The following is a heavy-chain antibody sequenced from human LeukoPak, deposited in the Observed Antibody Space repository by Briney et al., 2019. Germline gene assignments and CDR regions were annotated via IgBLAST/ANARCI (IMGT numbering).Heavy chain of an antibody. V-gene: IGHV4-4*02. CDR2: IYHSGST. D-gene: IGHD3-16*01. Sequence: TSETLSLTCAVSGGSISSSNWWSWVRQPPGKGLEWIGEIYHSGSTNYNPSLKSRVTISVDKSKNQFSLKLSSVTAADTAVYYCARVGGALVRDAFDIWGQGTMVTVSS. CDR3: ARVGGALVRDAFDI. J-gene: IGHJ3*02. CDR1: GGSISSSNW.